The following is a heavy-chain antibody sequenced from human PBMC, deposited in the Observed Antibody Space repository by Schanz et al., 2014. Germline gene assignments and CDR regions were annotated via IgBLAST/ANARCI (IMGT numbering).Heavy chain of an antibody. Sequence: QVQLVQSGAEVKKPGASVKVSCKASGYTFTSYGINWVRQAPGQGLEWMGWISAYSTNYAQKLQGRVTMTTDTFTNTAFMELSSLRSDDPAVYYCARDQGTGDLPILRPAYGMDVWGQGTTVTVSS. V-gene: IGHV1-18*04. D-gene: IGHD7-27*01. CDR1: GYTFTSYG. CDR2: ISAYST. CDR3: ARDQGTGDLPILRPAYGMDV. J-gene: IGHJ6*02.